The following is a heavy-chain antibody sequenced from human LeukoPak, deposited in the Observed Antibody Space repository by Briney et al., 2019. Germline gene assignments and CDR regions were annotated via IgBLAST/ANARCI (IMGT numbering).Heavy chain of an antibody. V-gene: IGHV5-10-1*01. CDR3: AARGSEELFDY. CDR1: GYSFTSYW. CDR2: VDPSDSYT. Sequence: GESLKISCKRSGYSFTSYWISWVRQMPGKGLEWMGRVDPSDSYTNYSPSCQALVTISADKSISTAYLQWSSLKASDTDMYYCAARGSEELFDYWGQGTLVTVSS. J-gene: IGHJ4*02. D-gene: IGHD1-7*01.